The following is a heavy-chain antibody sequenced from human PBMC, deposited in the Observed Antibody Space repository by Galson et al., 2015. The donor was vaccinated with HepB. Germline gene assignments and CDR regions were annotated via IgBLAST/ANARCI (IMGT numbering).Heavy chain of an antibody. D-gene: IGHD6-13*01. V-gene: IGHV3-73*01. Sequence: SLRLSCAASGFTFSGSAMHWVRQASGKGLEWVGRIRSKANSYATAYAASVKGRFTISRDDSKNTAYLQMNSLKAEDTAVYYCTTYSSSTFDYWGQGTLVAVSS. CDR3: TTYSSSTFDY. CDR1: GFTFSGSA. J-gene: IGHJ4*02. CDR2: IRSKANSYAT.